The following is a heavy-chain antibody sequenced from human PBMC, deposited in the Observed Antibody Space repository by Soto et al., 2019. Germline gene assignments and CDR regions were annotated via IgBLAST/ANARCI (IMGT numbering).Heavy chain of an antibody. V-gene: IGHV3-33*01. CDR3: GRRGGYCAFDI. J-gene: IGHJ3*02. CDR1: GFTFSSYG. CDR2: IWYDGSNK. D-gene: IGHD3-10*01. Sequence: PGGSLRLSCAASGFTFSSYGMHWVRQAPGKGLEWVAVIWYDGSNKYYADSVKGRFTISRDNSKNTLYLQMNSLRAEDTAVYYCGRRGGYCAFDIWGQGTMVTVSS.